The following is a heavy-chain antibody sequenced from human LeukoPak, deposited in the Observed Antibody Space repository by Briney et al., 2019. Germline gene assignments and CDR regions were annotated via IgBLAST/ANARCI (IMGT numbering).Heavy chain of an antibody. Sequence: SDTLSLTCTVSGGSISSGGYYWSWIRQHPGKGLEWIGYIYYSGSTYYNPSLKSRVTISVDTSKNQFSLKLSSVTAADTAVYYCARQYCSSTSCYPNNWFDPWGQGTLVTVSS. V-gene: IGHV4-31*03. CDR1: GGSISSGGYY. CDR2: IYYSGST. CDR3: ARQYCSSTSCYPNNWFDP. D-gene: IGHD2-2*01. J-gene: IGHJ5*02.